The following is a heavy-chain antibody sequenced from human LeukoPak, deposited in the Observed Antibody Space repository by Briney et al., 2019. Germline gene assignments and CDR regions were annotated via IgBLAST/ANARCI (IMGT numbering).Heavy chain of an antibody. CDR2: TSAYNGNT. V-gene: IGHV1-18*01. CDR3: ARVNYYGYYYDHYYFDY. J-gene: IGHJ4*02. D-gene: IGHD3-22*01. CDR1: GYTFTNYG. Sequence: ASVTVSCMASGYTFTNYGISWVRQAPGQGLEWMGWTSAYNGNTNYAQKLQGRVTMTTDTSTSTAYMELRSLRSDDTAVYYCARVNYYGYYYDHYYFDYWGQGTLVTGSS.